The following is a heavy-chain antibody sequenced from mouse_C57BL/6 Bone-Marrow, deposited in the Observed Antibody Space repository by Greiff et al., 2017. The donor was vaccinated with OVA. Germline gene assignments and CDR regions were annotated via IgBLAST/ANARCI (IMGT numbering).Heavy chain of an antibody. CDR2: IWSGGST. Sequence: QVQLKESGPGLVQPSQSLSITCTVSGFSFTSYGVHWVRQSPGKGLEWLGVIWSGGSTDYNAAFISRLSISKDNSKSQVFFKMNSLQADDTAIYYCARNAYYITADYWYFDVWGTGTTVTVSS. CDR1: GFSFTSYG. D-gene: IGHD2-12*01. CDR3: ARNAYYITADYWYFDV. V-gene: IGHV2-2*01. J-gene: IGHJ1*03.